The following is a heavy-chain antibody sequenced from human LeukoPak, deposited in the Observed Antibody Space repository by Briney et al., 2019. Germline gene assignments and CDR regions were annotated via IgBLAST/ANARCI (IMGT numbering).Heavy chain of an antibody. V-gene: IGHV4-59*01. CDR1: DGSFSPYY. Sequence: SETLSLTCGVNDGSFSPYYWSWIRQPPGKGLEWIGYIYYSGSTNYNPSLKSRVTISVDTSKNQFSLKLSSVTAADTAVYYCARAAQLTDAFDIWGQGTMVTVSS. CDR2: IYYSGST. D-gene: IGHD5-24*01. CDR3: ARAAQLTDAFDI. J-gene: IGHJ3*02.